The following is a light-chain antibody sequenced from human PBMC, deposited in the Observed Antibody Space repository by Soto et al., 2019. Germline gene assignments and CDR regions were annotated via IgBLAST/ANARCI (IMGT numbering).Light chain of an antibody. J-gene: IGKJ1*01. CDR2: DAS. CDR3: QQYNSYSPTWT. V-gene: IGKV1-5*01. CDR1: QSISSW. Sequence: DIQMTQSPSTLSASSVYRFTITCLASQSISSWLAWYQQKPGKAPKLLIYDASSLESGVPSRFSGSGSGTEFTLTISSLQPDDFATYYCQQYNSYSPTWTFGQGTKVDIK.